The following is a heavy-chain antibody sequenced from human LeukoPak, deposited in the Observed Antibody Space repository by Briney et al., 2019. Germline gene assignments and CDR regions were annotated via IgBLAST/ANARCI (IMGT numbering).Heavy chain of an antibody. Sequence: ASVTVSCKASGYTFTSYDINWVRQATGQGLEWMGWMNPNSGNTGYAQKFQGRVTMTRNTSISTAYMELSSLRSEDTAVYYCARARGYSYSYGMDVWGQGTTVTVSS. CDR2: MNPNSGNT. CDR3: ARARGYSYSYGMDV. CDR1: GYTFTSYD. D-gene: IGHD2-21*01. V-gene: IGHV1-8*01. J-gene: IGHJ6*02.